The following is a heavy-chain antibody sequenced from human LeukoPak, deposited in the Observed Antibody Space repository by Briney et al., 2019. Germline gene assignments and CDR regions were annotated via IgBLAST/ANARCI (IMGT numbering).Heavy chain of an antibody. CDR1: GGSMSDFC. V-gene: IGHV4-59*01. Sequence: PSETLSLTCTVSGGSMSDFCWTWIRQPPGKGPEWIGGFYYSRSTSGSSYYNPALKSRVTISVDSSKNQFSLKLSSVTAADTAVYYCARYSSSLNPDAFDIWGQGTMVTVSS. CDR2: FYYSRST. CDR3: ARYSSSLNPDAFDI. J-gene: IGHJ3*02. D-gene: IGHD6-13*01.